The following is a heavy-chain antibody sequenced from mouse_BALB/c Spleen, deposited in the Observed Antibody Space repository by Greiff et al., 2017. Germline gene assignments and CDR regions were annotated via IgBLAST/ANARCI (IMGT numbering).Heavy chain of an antibody. J-gene: IGHJ2*01. V-gene: IGHV2-6-7*01. D-gene: IGHD1-1*01. CDR3: ARGAPDYYGSSYDY. CDR2: IWGDGST. CDR1: GFSLTGYG. Sequence: VQRVESGPGLVAPSQSLSITCTVSGFSLTGYGVNWVRQPPGKGLEWLGMIWGDGSTDYNSALKSRLSISKDNSKSQVFLKMNSLQTDDTARYYCARGAPDYYGSSYDYWGQGTTLTVSS.